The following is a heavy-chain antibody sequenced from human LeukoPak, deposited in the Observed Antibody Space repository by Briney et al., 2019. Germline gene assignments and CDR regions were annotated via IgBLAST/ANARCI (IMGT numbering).Heavy chain of an antibody. CDR2: ISAYNGNT. CDR3: VRDPSYIVVVSSTVTGFDP. V-gene: IGHV1-18*01. D-gene: IGHD2-2*01. J-gene: IGHJ5*02. CDR1: GYTFTSYG. Sequence: GASVKVSCGASGYTFTSYGISWVRQAPGQGLEWMGWISAYNGNTNHAQKLQGRVTMTTDTSTSTAYMELRSLRSDDTAVYYCVRDPSYIVVVSSTVTGFDPWGQGTLVTVSS.